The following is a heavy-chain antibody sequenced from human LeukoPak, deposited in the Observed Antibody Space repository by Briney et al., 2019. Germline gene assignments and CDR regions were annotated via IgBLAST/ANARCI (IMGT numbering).Heavy chain of an antibody. Sequence: GGSLRLSCAASGFTFDDYAMHWVRHAPGKGLEWVSGISWNSGSIGYADSVKGRFTISRDNAKNSLYLQMNSLRAEDMALYYCAKGTSTIFGVVIGDDAFDIWGQGTMVTASS. D-gene: IGHD3-3*01. CDR2: ISWNSGSI. V-gene: IGHV3-9*03. J-gene: IGHJ3*02. CDR3: AKGTSTIFGVVIGDDAFDI. CDR1: GFTFDDYA.